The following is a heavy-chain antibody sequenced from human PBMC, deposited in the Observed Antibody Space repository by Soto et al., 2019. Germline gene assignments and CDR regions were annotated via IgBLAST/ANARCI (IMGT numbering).Heavy chain of an antibody. CDR1: GYTFTSYY. V-gene: IGHV1-46*01. D-gene: IGHD6-19*01. CDR3: ARGPYSSGSYYYYGMDV. J-gene: IGHJ6*04. Sequence: GASVKVSCKASGYTFTSYYMHCVRQAPGQGLEWMGIINPSGGSTSYAQKFQGRVTMTRDTSTSTVYMELSSLRSEDTAVYYCARGPYSSGSYYYYGMDVWGKGTTVTVSS. CDR2: INPSGGST.